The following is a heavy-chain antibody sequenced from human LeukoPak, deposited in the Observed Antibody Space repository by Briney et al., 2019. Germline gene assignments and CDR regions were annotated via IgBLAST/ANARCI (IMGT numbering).Heavy chain of an antibody. Sequence: PGGSLRLSCAASGFTFSSYAMSWVRQAPGKGLEWVSSISSSSSYIYYADSVKGRFTISRDNAKNSLYLQMNSLRAEDTAVYYCAREQTYYYGSGSYSRYYYMDVWGKGTTVTVSS. J-gene: IGHJ6*03. V-gene: IGHV3-21*01. D-gene: IGHD3-10*01. CDR3: AREQTYYYGSGSYSRYYYMDV. CDR2: ISSSSSYI. CDR1: GFTFSSYA.